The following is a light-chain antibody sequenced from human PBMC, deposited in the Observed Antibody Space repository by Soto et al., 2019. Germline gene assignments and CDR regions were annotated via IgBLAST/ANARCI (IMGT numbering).Light chain of an antibody. V-gene: IGLV2-14*01. CDR1: STDVGGYNY. CDR2: EVT. J-gene: IGLJ1*01. CDR3: GSYSSTDTPLV. Sequence: QSALAQPSSVSGSPGQSITISCTGTSTDVGGYNYVSWYQHHSGKAPKLLIYEVTNRPSGISDRFSGSKSVNTASLTISGLQAEDESDYYCGSYSSTDTPLVFGTGTKGTVL.